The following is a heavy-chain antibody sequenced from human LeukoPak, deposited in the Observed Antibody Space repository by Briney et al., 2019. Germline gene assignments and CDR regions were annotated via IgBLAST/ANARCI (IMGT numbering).Heavy chain of an antibody. J-gene: IGHJ6*03. Sequence: SETLSLTCTVSGGSISSYYWSWIRQPPGKGLEWIGYIYYSGSTNYNPSLKSRVTISVDTSKNQFSLKLSSMTAADTAVYYCARQRAVAGPYYYYMDVWGKGTTVTVSS. CDR2: IYYSGST. CDR1: GGSISSYY. V-gene: IGHV4-59*08. D-gene: IGHD6-19*01. CDR3: ARQRAVAGPYYYYMDV.